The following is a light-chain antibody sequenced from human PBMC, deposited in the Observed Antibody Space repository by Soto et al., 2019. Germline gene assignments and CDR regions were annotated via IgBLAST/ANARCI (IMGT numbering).Light chain of an antibody. CDR3: CSYTSSSTFV. V-gene: IGLV2-14*01. Sequence: QSALTQPASVSGSPGQSITISCTGTSSDVGGYNYVSWYHQHPGKAPKLMIYEVSNRPSGVSNRFSGSKSGNTASLTISGLQAEDESHYYCCSYTSSSTFVFGTGTKVTV. CDR2: EVS. CDR1: SSDVGGYNY. J-gene: IGLJ1*01.